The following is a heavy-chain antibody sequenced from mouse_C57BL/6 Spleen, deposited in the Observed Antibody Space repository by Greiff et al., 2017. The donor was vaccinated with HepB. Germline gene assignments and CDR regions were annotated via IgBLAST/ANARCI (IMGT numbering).Heavy chain of an antibody. D-gene: IGHD2-3*01. CDR1: GFSLTSYA. J-gene: IGHJ3*01. CDR2: IWTGGGT. Sequence: VHLVESGPGLVAPSQSLSITCTVSGFSLTSYAISWVRQPPGKGLEWLGVIWTGGGTNYNSALKSRLSISKDNSKSQVFLKMNSLQTDDTARYYCARNSPSYDGYYGWFAYWGQGTLVTVSA. V-gene: IGHV2-9-1*01. CDR3: ARNSPSYDGYYGWFAY.